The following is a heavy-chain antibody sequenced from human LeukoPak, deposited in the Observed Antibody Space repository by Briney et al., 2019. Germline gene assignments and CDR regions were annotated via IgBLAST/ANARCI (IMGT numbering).Heavy chain of an antibody. V-gene: IGHV3-23*01. CDR3: AKGPALAGTFYSDC. Sequence: GGSLRLSCAASGFTFSSYAMSWVRQAPGKGLEWVSTITGNAGSTFYADSVKGRFTISRDNSKNTVYLQMNSLRAEDTAVYYCAKGPALAGTFYSDCWGQGTLVTVSS. D-gene: IGHD6-19*01. J-gene: IGHJ4*02. CDR2: ITGNAGST. CDR1: GFTFSSYA.